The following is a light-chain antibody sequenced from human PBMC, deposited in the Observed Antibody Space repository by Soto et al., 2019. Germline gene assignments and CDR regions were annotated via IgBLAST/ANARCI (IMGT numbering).Light chain of an antibody. J-gene: IGKJ1*01. CDR1: QGISSY. CDR2: AAS. CDR3: QQYYSYPWT. V-gene: IGKV1-8*01. Sequence: AIRMTQSPSSLSASTGDRVTITCRASQGISSYLAWYQQKPGKAPKLLIYAASTLQSGVPSRFSGSGSGTDFTLPISCLQSEDFATDYCQQYYSYPWTFGQGTKVEIK.